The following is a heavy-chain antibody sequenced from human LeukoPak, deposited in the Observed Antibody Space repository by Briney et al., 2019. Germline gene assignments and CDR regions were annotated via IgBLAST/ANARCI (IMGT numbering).Heavy chain of an antibody. V-gene: IGHV3-48*03. CDR2: IDSRSSTI. D-gene: IGHD2/OR15-2a*01. J-gene: IGHJ4*02. CDR3: ARDRNSAFDN. CDR1: GVSVSRYE. Sequence: PGGSLRLSCATSGVSVSRYEMNWVRQDPGKGLEWVAYIDSRSSTIYYADSMKGRFTISRDNAKNSLYLQMNSLRAEDTAVYYCARDRNSAFDNWGQGTLVTVSS.